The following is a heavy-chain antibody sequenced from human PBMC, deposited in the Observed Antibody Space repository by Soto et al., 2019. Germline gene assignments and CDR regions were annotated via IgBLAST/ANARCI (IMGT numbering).Heavy chain of an antibody. Sequence: VQLVESGGGVVQPGRSLRLSCAASGFTFSSYGMHWVRQAPGKGLEWVAVISYDGSNKYYADSVKGRFTISRDNSKNTLYLQMNSLRAEDTAVYYCAKDRSELDYWGQGTLVTVSS. J-gene: IGHJ4*02. V-gene: IGHV3-30*18. CDR2: ISYDGSNK. CDR1: GFTFSSYG. CDR3: AKDRSELDY.